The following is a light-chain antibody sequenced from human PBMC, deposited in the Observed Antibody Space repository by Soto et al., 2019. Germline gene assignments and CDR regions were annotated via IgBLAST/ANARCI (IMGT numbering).Light chain of an antibody. CDR1: QSVLYSSNKKNY. Sequence: DIVMTQSPASLAVSLGERATINCKSSQSVLYSSNKKNYLAWYQQKSGQSPKVLIYWASTRESGVPDRFSGSGSGTDFTLTISSLQAEDAAVYYCQQSYSTPRTFGQGTKVEIK. CDR2: WAS. J-gene: IGKJ1*01. V-gene: IGKV4-1*01. CDR3: QQSYSTPRT.